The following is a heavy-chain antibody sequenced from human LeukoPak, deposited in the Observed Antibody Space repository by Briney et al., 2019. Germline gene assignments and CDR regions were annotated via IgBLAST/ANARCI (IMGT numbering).Heavy chain of an antibody. CDR2: ISGSGGST. V-gene: IGHV3-23*01. D-gene: IGHD5-12*01. CDR3: AKELRGYDYYYGMDV. CDR1: GFTFSSYA. Sequence: GGSLGLPCAASGFTFSSYAMSWVRQAPGKGLEWVSAISGSGGSTYYADSVKGRFTISRDNSKNTLYLQMNSLRAEDTAVYYCAKELRGYDYYYGMDVWGQGTTVTVSS. J-gene: IGHJ6*02.